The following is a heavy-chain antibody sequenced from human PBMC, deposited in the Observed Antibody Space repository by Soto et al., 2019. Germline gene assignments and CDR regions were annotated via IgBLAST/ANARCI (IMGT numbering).Heavy chain of an antibody. J-gene: IGHJ6*02. CDR1: GFTFSDYY. Sequence: GGSLRLSCAASGFTFSDYYMSWIRQAPGKGLEWVSYISSSGSTIYYADSVKGRFTISRDNAKNSLYLQMNSLRAEDTAVYYCARALGGVVVAATLYYYYGMDVWGQGTTVTVSS. V-gene: IGHV3-11*01. CDR2: ISSSGSTI. CDR3: ARALGGVVVAATLYYYYGMDV. D-gene: IGHD2-15*01.